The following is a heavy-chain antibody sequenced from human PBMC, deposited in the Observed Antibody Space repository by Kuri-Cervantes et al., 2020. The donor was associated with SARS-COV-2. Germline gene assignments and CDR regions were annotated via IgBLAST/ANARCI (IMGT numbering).Heavy chain of an antibody. D-gene: IGHD6-19*01. CDR3: ARSYVRYSSGYYMDV. CDR1: GFTFSSYA. V-gene: IGHV3-30-3*01. Sequence: GESLKISCAAFGFTFSSYAMHWVRQAPGKGLEWVAVISYDGSNKYYADSVKGRFTISRDNSKNTLYLQMNSLRAEDTAVYYCARSYVRYSSGYYMDVWGKGTTVTVSS. CDR2: ISYDGSNK. J-gene: IGHJ6*03.